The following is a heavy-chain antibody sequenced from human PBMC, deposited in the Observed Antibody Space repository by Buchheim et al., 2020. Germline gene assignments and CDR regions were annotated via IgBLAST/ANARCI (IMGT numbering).Heavy chain of an antibody. D-gene: IGHD4-17*01. CDR2: IYYSGST. Sequence: QLQLQESGPGLVKPSETLSLTCTVSGGSISSSSYYWGWIRQPPGKGLEWIGSIYYSGSTYYNPSLKSRVTISVDTSTKQFSLKLSSVTAADTAVYYCARDGPLRYLDYWGQGTL. CDR1: GGSISSSSYY. J-gene: IGHJ4*02. V-gene: IGHV4-39*07. CDR3: ARDGPLRYLDY.